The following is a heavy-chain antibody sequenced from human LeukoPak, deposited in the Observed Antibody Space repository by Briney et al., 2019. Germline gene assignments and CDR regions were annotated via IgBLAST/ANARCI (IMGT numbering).Heavy chain of an antibody. CDR2: IYYSGST. D-gene: IGHD5-24*01. Sequence: SETLSLTCTVSGGSISSYYWSWIRQPPGKGLEWIGYIYYSGSTNCNPSLKSRVTISVDMSKNQFSLKLSSVTAADTAVYYCAKSFSETERATITAYWGQGTLVTVSS. J-gene: IGHJ4*02. CDR3: AKSFSETERATITAY. V-gene: IGHV4-59*01. CDR1: GGSISSYY.